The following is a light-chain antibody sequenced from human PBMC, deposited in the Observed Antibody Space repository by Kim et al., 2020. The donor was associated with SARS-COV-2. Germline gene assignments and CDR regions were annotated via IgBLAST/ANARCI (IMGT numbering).Light chain of an antibody. CDR2: GKN. V-gene: IGLV3-19*01. Sequence: LGQTGRITCQGDSLRSYYASWYQQKPGQAPVLVIYGKNNRPSGIPDRFSSSSSGNTASLTITGAQAEDEADYYCNSRDSSGNHLGVFGGGTQLTVL. CDR1: SLRSYY. CDR3: NSRDSSGNHLGV. J-gene: IGLJ2*01.